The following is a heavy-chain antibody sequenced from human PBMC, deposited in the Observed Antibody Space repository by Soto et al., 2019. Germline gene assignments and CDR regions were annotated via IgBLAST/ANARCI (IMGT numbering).Heavy chain of an antibody. CDR1: GFTFSSYS. D-gene: IGHD2-2*02. CDR3: ASDPPRELGQLLYLDYYYYGMDV. CDR2: ISSSSSTI. J-gene: IGHJ6*02. Sequence: EVQLVESGGGLVQPGGSLRLSCAASGFTFSSYSMNWVRQAPGKGLEWVSYISSSSSTIYYADSVKGRFTISRDNAKNSLYLQMNSLRDEDTAVYYCASDPPRELGQLLYLDYYYYGMDVWGQGTTVTVSS. V-gene: IGHV3-48*02.